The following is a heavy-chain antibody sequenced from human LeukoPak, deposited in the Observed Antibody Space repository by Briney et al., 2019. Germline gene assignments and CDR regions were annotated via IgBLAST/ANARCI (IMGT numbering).Heavy chain of an antibody. CDR2: IYNSGST. J-gene: IGHJ3*02. CDR1: GGSISSISYY. CDR3: ARAKYSRGAFDI. V-gene: IGHV4-39*01. D-gene: IGHD5-18*01. Sequence: KPSETLSLTCTVSGGSISSISYYWGWTRQPPGKGLEWIGSIYNSGSTYYNPSLKSRVTISVDTSKNQFSLNLYSLTAADTAVYYCARAKYSRGAFDIWGQGTMVTLSS.